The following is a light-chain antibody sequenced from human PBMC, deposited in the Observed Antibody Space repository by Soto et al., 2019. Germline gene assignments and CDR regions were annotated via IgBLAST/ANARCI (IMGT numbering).Light chain of an antibody. CDR1: SSDVGGYNF. CDR3: SSYTRGATDV. CDR2: DVS. V-gene: IGLV2-14*03. Sequence: QSVLTQPASVSGSPGQSITISCTGTSSDVGGYNFVSWYQQHPGKATKLMIYDVSNRPSGVSYRFAGFKSGNTASLTISGLQPEDEADYYCSSYTRGATDVFGTGTKLTVL. J-gene: IGLJ1*01.